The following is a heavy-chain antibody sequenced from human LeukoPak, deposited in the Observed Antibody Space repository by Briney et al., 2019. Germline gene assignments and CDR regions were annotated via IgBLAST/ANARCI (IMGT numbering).Heavy chain of an antibody. J-gene: IGHJ4*02. CDR1: GYTFTAYY. D-gene: IGHD5-18*01. CDR2: INPDSGST. V-gene: IGHV1-2*02. Sequence: ASVKISCKASGYTFTAYYIQWVRQAPGQGLEWMGRINPDSGSTNYAQHFQGRVTMTRDTSISTAYMELSRLRSDDTAVYYCARSGIQLWLGDYWGQGTLVTVSS. CDR3: ARSGIQLWLGDY.